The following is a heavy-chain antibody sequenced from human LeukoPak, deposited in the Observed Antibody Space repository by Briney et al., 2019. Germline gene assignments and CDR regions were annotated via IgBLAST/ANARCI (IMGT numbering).Heavy chain of an antibody. CDR2: ISSSSSYI. Sequence: GGSLRLSCAASGFTFSSYSMNWVRQAPGKGLEWVSCISSSSSYIYYADSVKGRFTISRDNAKNSLYLQMNSLRAEDTAVYYCARDNFLLWFGEFSGGWFDPWGQGTLVTVSS. CDR3: ARDNFLLWFGEFSGGWFDP. V-gene: IGHV3-21*01. D-gene: IGHD3-10*01. J-gene: IGHJ5*02. CDR1: GFTFSSYS.